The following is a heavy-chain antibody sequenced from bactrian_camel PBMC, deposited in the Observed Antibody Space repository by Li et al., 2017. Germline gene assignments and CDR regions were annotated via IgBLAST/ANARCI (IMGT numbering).Heavy chain of an antibody. Sequence: VQLVESGGGLVQPGGSLTLSCAASGFTFSSDSMNWVRQAPGKGLEWVSVINAGGSRTYYADSVKGRFTISRDNAKNSVYLQMNSLEPEDTAVYYCAAGVYCRGAYCHAHRYWGQGTQVTVS. CDR2: INAGGSRT. CDR3: AAGVYCRGAYCHAHRY. J-gene: IGHJ4*01. D-gene: IGHD1*01. CDR1: GFTFSSDS. V-gene: IGHV3S40*01.